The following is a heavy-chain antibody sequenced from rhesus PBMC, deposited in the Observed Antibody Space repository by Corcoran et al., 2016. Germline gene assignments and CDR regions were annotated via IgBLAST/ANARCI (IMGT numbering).Heavy chain of an antibody. J-gene: IGHJ1*01. D-gene: IGHD4-23*01. Sequence: QVQLQESGPERGKPSETLSLTSAFSGGSISSKYWVWMRTPPGKGAGWIGYIGGSSGSTNYNPSLKSRVTISTDTSKNQFSLKLSSVTAADTAVYYCARHGYSNYVFAEYFEFWGQGALVTVSS. V-gene: IGHV4-165*01. CDR3: ARHGYSNYVFAEYFEF. CDR1: GGSISSKY. CDR2: IGGSSGST.